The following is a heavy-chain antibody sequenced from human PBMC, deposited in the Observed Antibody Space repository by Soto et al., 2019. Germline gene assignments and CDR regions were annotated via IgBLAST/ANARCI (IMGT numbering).Heavy chain of an antibody. Sequence: ASVKVSCKASGYTFTSYGISWVRQAPGQGLEWMGWISAYNGNTNYAQKLQGRVTMTTDTSTSTAYMELRSLRSDDTAVYYCARFFLRTITIITPYRLDPWGQGPFITVYS. D-gene: IGHD3-9*01. V-gene: IGHV1-18*04. CDR2: ISAYNGNT. J-gene: IGHJ5*02. CDR3: ARFFLRTITIITPYRLDP. CDR1: GYTFTSYG.